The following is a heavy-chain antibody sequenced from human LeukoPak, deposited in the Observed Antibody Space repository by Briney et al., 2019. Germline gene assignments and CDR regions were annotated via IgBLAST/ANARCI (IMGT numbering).Heavy chain of an antibody. J-gene: IGHJ6*03. CDR2: IRYDGSNK. Sequence: GGSLRLSCAASGFTFSNYDVHWVRQAPGKGLEWVAFIRYDGSNKYYADSVKGRFTISRDNSKNTLYLQMNSLRAEDTAVYYCASGLVPAAYMDVWGKGTTVTVSS. V-gene: IGHV3-30*02. CDR3: ASGLVPAAYMDV. CDR1: GFTFSNYD. D-gene: IGHD2-2*01.